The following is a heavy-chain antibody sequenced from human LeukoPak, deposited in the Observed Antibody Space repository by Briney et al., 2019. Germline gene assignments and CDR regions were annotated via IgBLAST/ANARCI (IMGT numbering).Heavy chain of an antibody. J-gene: IGHJ4*02. Sequence: SQSLSVTCTVSVGSISRGGYYWSWIRQHPGKGLEWIGYIYYSGSTYYNPSLKSRVTISVDTPKNQFTLKLSSVTAADTAVYSCSSMVRGVIADWGQGTLVTVS. CDR3: SSMVRGVIAD. CDR2: IYYSGST. D-gene: IGHD3-10*01. CDR1: VGSISRGGYY. V-gene: IGHV4-31*03.